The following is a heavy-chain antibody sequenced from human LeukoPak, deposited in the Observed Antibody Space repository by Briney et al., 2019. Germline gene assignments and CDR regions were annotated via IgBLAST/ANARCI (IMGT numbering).Heavy chain of an antibody. CDR3: ARQSRDGSKTRGYYFDY. Sequence: SETLSLTCTVSGGSISAYYWSWVRQPPGKGLEWIGYVYHSGSVNYNPSLKSRVTISIATSKTQFSLNLSSVTAADTAMYYCARQSRDGSKTRGYYFDYWGQGTLVTVSS. D-gene: IGHD3-10*01. CDR1: GGSISAYY. V-gene: IGHV4-59*08. J-gene: IGHJ4*02. CDR2: VYHSGSV.